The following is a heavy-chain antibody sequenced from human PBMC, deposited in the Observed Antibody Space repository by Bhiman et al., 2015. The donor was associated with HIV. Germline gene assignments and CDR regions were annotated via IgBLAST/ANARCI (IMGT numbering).Heavy chain of an antibody. CDR3: ARAFAPYSGYPFDF. CDR2: ISNGGDTI. J-gene: IGHJ4*02. Sequence: QVQLVESGGGLVKPGGSLRLSCAASGFTFSDYYMSWIRQAPGKGLEWVSYISNGGDTIYNADSVEGRFTISRDNAKNSLYLQMGSLRAEDTAVYYCARAFAPYSGYPFDFWGQGTLVTVSS. D-gene: IGHD5-12*01. V-gene: IGHV3-11*04. CDR1: GFTFSDYY.